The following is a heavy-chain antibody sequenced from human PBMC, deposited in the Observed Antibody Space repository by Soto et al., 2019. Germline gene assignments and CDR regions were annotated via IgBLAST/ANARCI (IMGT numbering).Heavy chain of an antibody. J-gene: IGHJ6*02. V-gene: IGHV3-30-3*01. CDR1: GFTFSNYA. D-gene: IGHD3-10*01. Sequence: QVRLLESGGGVVPPGRSLILSCAAYGFTFSNYAMHWVRQAPGKGLEWVAVMSFDETKKYHAASVEGRFTISRDNSQNALYLQMNILRAEDTTLYNCARSNAPNYYATTSFFFGLDVWGQGTTVVVSS. CDR2: MSFDETKK. CDR3: ARSNAPNYYATTSFFFGLDV.